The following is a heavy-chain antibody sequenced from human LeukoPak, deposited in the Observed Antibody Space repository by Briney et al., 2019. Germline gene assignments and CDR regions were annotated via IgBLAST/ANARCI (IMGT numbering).Heavy chain of an antibody. CDR2: IYYSGST. J-gene: IGHJ2*01. D-gene: IGHD6-25*01. V-gene: IGHV4-39*01. Sequence: PSETLSLTCTVSGGSISSSSYYWGWIRQPPGKGLDWIGSIYYSGSTYYNPSLKSRFTISVDTSKNQFSLKLSSVTAADTAVYYCARGLPWYFDLWGRGTLVTVSS. CDR3: ARGLPWYFDL. CDR1: GGSISSSSYY.